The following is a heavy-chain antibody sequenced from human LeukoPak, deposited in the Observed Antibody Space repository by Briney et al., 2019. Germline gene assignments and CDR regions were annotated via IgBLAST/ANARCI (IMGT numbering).Heavy chain of an antibody. Sequence: GGSLRLSCAASGFXFSSFAMSWVRQAPGKGLEWLSLLSGNGDATYYADSVKGRFTISRDNSKNTLYLQMNSLRAEDTVIYYCAKDVGTTILDYWGQGTLVTVSS. CDR3: AKDVGTTILDY. CDR1: GFXFSSFA. CDR2: LSGNGDAT. J-gene: IGHJ4*02. D-gene: IGHD1-26*01. V-gene: IGHV3-23*01.